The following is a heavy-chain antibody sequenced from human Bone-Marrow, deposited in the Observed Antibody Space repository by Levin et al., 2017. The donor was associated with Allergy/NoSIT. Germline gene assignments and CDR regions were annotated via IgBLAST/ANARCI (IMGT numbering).Heavy chain of an antibody. V-gene: IGHV1-69*06. D-gene: IGHD6-19*01. CDR2: IKPISNAA. Sequence: KISCKASGDTLSRYAISWVRQAPGQGLEWMGGIKPISNAANYAQKFQGGVTITADKSTSTVYMELSSLRSEDTAIYYCARNGAGSGWYSAFDIWGQGTMVTVSS. CDR1: GDTLSRYA. J-gene: IGHJ3*02. CDR3: ARNGAGSGWYSAFDI.